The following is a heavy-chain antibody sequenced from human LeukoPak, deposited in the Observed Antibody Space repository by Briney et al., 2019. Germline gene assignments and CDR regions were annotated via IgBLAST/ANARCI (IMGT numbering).Heavy chain of an antibody. J-gene: IGHJ6*02. Sequence: GESLKISCKGSGYSFTSYWIGWVRQMPGKGLEGMGIIYPGDSDTRYSPSFQGQVTISADKSISTAYLQWSSLKASDTAMYYCARQSFTSFLYYYYGMDVWGQGTTVTVSS. CDR2: IYPGDSDT. V-gene: IGHV5-51*01. CDR3: ARQSFTSFLYYYYGMDV. D-gene: IGHD3-3*01. CDR1: GYSFTSYW.